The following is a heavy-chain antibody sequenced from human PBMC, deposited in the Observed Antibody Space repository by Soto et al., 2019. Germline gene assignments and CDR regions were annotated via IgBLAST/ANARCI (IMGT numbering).Heavy chain of an antibody. Sequence: PGGSLRLSCAASGFTFSSYSMNWVRQAPGKGLEWVSYISSSSTIYYADSVKGRFTISRDNAKNSLYLQMNSLRDEDTAVYYCARDIRAYYFDYWGQGTLVTVSS. J-gene: IGHJ4*02. CDR1: GFTFSSYS. CDR3: ARDIRAYYFDY. V-gene: IGHV3-48*02. CDR2: ISSSSTI. D-gene: IGHD2-2*02.